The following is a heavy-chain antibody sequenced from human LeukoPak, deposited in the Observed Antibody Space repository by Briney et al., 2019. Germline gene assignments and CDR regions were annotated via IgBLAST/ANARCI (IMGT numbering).Heavy chain of an antibody. CDR1: GGSISSGDYY. D-gene: IGHD3-22*01. J-gene: IGHJ4*02. V-gene: IGHV4-30-4*08. CDR3: ARGNYYDSSGYLYYFDY. Sequence: SQTLSLTCTVSGGSISSGDYYWSWTRQPPGKGLEWIGYVYYSGSTYYNPSLKSRVTISVDTSKNQFSLKLSSVTAADTAVYYCARGNYYDSSGYLYYFDYWGQGTLVTVSS. CDR2: VYYSGST.